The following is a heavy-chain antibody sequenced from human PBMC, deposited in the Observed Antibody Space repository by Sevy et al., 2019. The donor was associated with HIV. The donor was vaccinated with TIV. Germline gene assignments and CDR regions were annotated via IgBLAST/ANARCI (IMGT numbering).Heavy chain of an antibody. Sequence: GGSLRLSCAASGFTFSSYWMSWVRQAPGKGLEWVANIKQDGSEKYYVDSVKGRFTISRDNAKNSLYLQMNSLRAEDTAVYYCARDLYYYDSSGYYHTNWYFDLWGRDTLVTVSS. CDR3: ARDLYYYDSSGYYHTNWYFDL. CDR2: IKQDGSEK. V-gene: IGHV3-7*03. J-gene: IGHJ2*01. D-gene: IGHD3-22*01. CDR1: GFTFSSYW.